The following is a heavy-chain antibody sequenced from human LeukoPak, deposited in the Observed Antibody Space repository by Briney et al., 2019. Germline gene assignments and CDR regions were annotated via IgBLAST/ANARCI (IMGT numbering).Heavy chain of an antibody. CDR1: VCSISSSSYY. CDR2: IYYCGST. D-gene: IGHD6-25*01. J-gene: IGHJ4*02. Sequence: SETLPLTCTVSVCSISSSSYYWGGIRQPPGKGLAWIGSIYYCGSTYYNPSLKSRVTISVDTSKNQFSLKLSAVAAADTAVYYCARHVYVAAAPDYWGQGTLVTVSS. V-gene: IGHV4-39*01. CDR3: ARHVYVAAAPDY.